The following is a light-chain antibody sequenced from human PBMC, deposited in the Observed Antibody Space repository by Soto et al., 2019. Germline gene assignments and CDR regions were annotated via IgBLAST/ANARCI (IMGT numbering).Light chain of an antibody. CDR2: DAS. CDR3: QQYDDFPLT. V-gene: IGKV1-33*01. CDR1: QDISNY. Sequence: DIEMTQSPSSLSASVGDRVTITCQASQDISNYLNWYQQKTGRTPKLLIYDASNLESGVSSRFSRSRSGTDFSLTINSLQPDDFATYYCQQYDDFPLTFGQGTRLEIK. J-gene: IGKJ5*01.